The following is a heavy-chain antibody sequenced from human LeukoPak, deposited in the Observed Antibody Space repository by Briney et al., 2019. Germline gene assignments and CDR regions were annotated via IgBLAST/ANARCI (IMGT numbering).Heavy chain of an antibody. CDR2: MNPNSGNT. D-gene: IGHD2-15*01. Sequence: ASVKVSCKASGYTFTSYDINWVRQATGQGLEWMGWMNPNSGNTGYAQKFQGRVTMTRNTSISTAYMELSSLRSEDTAVYYCARGLCSGGSCYSYWFDPWGQGTLVTVSS. J-gene: IGHJ5*02. CDR3: ARGLCSGGSCYSYWFDP. V-gene: IGHV1-8*01. CDR1: GYTFTSYD.